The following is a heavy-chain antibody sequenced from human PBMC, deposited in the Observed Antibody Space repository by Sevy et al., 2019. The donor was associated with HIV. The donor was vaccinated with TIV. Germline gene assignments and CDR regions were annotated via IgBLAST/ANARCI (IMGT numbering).Heavy chain of an antibody. CDR2: LYSTGST. CDR3: ATPRGNAWTEGTGGYFDL. J-gene: IGHJ2*01. D-gene: IGHD1-1*01. Sequence: SETLSLTCTVSGGSISSSSHFWGWIRQPPGKGLEWIGSLYSTGSTPYNPSLRSRVPVSADTSKNQFTLRLTSVIATDTAVYYCATPRGNAWTEGTGGYFDLWGRGTLVTVSS. CDR1: GGSISSSSHF. V-gene: IGHV4-39*01.